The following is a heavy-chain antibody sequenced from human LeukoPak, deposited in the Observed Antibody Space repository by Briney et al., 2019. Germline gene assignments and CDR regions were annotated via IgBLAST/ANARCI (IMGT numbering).Heavy chain of an antibody. CDR2: ITGDGTTT. Sequence: GGSLRLSCEASGLTFSSYGMSWVRQAPGKGLQWVSAITGDGTTTYYADSVKGRFTISRDNSKNMLYLQMSSLRAEDTAVYYCAKMQGYFDYWGQGTLVTVSS. CDR1: GLTFSSYG. J-gene: IGHJ4*02. CDR3: AKMQGYFDY. V-gene: IGHV3-23*01.